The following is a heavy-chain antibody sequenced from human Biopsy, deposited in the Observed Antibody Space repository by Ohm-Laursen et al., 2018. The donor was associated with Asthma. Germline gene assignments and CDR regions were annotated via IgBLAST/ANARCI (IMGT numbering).Heavy chain of an antibody. CDR3: ARGLDYSGRSGFDY. Sequence: SLRLSCAASGFTFSSYGMDWVRQAPGKGLEWVALMSYDGSIKDYADSAKGRFTISRDNSMNTLYLHMNSLRVEDTAVYYCARGLDYSGRSGFDYWGQGTLVIVSS. CDR2: MSYDGSIK. V-gene: IGHV3-33*05. D-gene: IGHD3-10*01. J-gene: IGHJ4*02. CDR1: GFTFSSYG.